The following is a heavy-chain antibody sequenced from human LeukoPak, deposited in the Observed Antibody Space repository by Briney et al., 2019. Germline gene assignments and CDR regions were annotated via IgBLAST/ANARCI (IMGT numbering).Heavy chain of an antibody. J-gene: IGHJ3*02. V-gene: IGHV4-59*08. Sequence: SETLSLTCTVSGGSISSYYWSWIRQPPGKGLEWIGYIYYSGSTNYNPSLKSRVTISVDTSKNQFSLKLSSVTAADTAVYYCARPGEYSGSYPLGFDAFDIWGQGTMVTVSS. D-gene: IGHD1-26*01. CDR2: IYYSGST. CDR3: ARPGEYSGSYPLGFDAFDI. CDR1: GGSISSYY.